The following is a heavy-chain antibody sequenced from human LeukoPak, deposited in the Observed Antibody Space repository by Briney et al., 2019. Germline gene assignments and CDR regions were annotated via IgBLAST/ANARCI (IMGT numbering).Heavy chain of an antibody. V-gene: IGHV3-11*01. CDR2: ITSSGTTL. CDR1: GLPFTDSC. D-gene: IGHD3-10*01. J-gene: IGHJ6*02. Sequence: GGSLRLSCAASGLPFTDSCMYWIRQAPGKGLDLFSYITSSGTTLYHADSVKGRFTISRDNAKSTLYLQMNSLRAEDTGVYYCARSHYGSGSYPARYGMDVWGQGTTVTVSS. CDR3: ARSHYGSGSYPARYGMDV.